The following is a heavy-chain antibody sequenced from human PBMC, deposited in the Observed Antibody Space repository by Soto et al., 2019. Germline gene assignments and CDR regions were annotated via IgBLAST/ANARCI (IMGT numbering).Heavy chain of an antibody. CDR2: ISAYNGNT. Sequence: ASVKVSCKASGYTFTSYGISWVRQAPGQGLEWMGWISAYNGNTNYAQKLQGRVTMTTDTSTSTAYMELRSLRSDDTAVYYCARVTINFGVVIRWFDHWGQGNLVTVSS. CDR1: GYTFTSYG. J-gene: IGHJ5*02. D-gene: IGHD3-3*01. CDR3: ARVTINFGVVIRWFDH. V-gene: IGHV1-18*01.